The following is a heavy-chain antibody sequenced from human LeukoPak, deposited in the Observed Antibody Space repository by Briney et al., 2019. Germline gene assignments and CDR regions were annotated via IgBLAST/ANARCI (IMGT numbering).Heavy chain of an antibody. CDR1: GFTFSSYS. V-gene: IGHV3-21*01. D-gene: IGHD2-2*03. CDR3: AKDLNGYCSSTSCLGPFDY. Sequence: GGSLRLSCAASGFTFSSYSMNWVRQAPGKGLEWVSSISSSSSYIYYADSVKGRFTISRDNSKNTLYLQMNSLRAEDRAVYYCAKDLNGYCSSTSCLGPFDYWGQGTLVTVSS. J-gene: IGHJ4*02. CDR2: ISSSSSYI.